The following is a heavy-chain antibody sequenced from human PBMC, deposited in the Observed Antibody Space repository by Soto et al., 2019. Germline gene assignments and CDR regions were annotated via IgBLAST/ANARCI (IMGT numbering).Heavy chain of an antibody. V-gene: IGHV4-30-4*01. J-gene: IGHJ4*02. CDR2: IYYSGST. D-gene: IGHD6-25*01. CDR3: ASEPRSAGGPTTYYFDY. Sequence: SETLSLTCTVSGGSISSGDYYWSWIRQPPGKGLEWIGYIYYSGSTYYNPSLKSRVTISVDTSKNQFSLKLSSVTAADTAVYYCASEPRSAGGPTTYYFDYWGQGTLVTVSS. CDR1: GGSISSGDYY.